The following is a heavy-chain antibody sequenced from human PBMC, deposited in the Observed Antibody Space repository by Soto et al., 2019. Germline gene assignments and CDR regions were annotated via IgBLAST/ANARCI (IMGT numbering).Heavy chain of an antibody. D-gene: IGHD3-10*01. J-gene: IGHJ4*02. CDR1: GGSFSGYY. CDR2: INHSGST. V-gene: IGHV4-34*01. CDR3: ARGGDPFDY. Sequence: QVQLQQWGAGLLKPSETLSLTCAVYGGSFSGYYWSWIRQPPGKGLEWIGEINHSGSTNYNPSLKXRXPXXVDTSKNQFSLKLSSVTAADTAVYYCARGGDPFDYWGQGTLVTVSS.